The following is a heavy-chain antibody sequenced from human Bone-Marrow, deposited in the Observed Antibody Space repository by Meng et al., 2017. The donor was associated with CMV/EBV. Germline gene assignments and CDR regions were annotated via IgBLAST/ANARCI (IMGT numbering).Heavy chain of an antibody. D-gene: IGHD3-3*01. V-gene: IGHV3-7*01. CDR2: IKEDGGEK. CDR1: GFTFSSYW. Sequence: GESLKISCAASGFTFSSYWMTWVRQAPGRGLEWVANIKEDGGEKYYVDSVKGRFTISRDNAKNSLYLQMNSLRAEDTAVYYCASRTIFGVVRRYGMDVWGQGTTVTVSS. CDR3: ASRTIFGVVRRYGMDV. J-gene: IGHJ6*02.